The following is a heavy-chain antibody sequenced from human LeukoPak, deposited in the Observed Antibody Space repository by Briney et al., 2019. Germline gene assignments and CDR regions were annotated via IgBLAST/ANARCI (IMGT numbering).Heavy chain of an antibody. V-gene: IGHV1-18*01. CDR2: ISAYNGNT. CDR3: ARGDWNAGYYYYYMDV. D-gene: IGHD1-1*01. Sequence: ASVKVSCKASGHTFTSYDINWVRQAPGQGLEWMGWISAYNGNTNYAQKLQGRVTMTTDTSTSTAYMELRSLRSDDTAVYYCARGDWNAGYYYYYMDVWGKGTTVTVSS. CDR1: GHTFTSYD. J-gene: IGHJ6*03.